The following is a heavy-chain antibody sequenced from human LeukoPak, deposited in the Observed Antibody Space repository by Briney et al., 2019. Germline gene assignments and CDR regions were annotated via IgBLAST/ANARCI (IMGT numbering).Heavy chain of an antibody. J-gene: IGHJ4*02. D-gene: IGHD3-10*02. CDR2: ISSTSSFT. V-gene: IGHV3-11*06. CDR1: GFTFSDYY. Sequence: PGGSLRLSCAASGFTFSDYYMSWIRQAPGKGLEWVSYISSTSSFTNYADSVKGRFTISRDNAKNSLYLQMNSLRAEDTAVYYCARVVRGYKYWGQGTLVTVSS. CDR3: ARVVRGYKY.